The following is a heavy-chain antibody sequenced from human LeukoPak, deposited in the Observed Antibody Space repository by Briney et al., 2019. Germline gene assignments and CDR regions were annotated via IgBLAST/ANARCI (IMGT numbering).Heavy chain of an antibody. J-gene: IGHJ6*03. CDR2: IYYSGTT. CDR3: ARLGSGGGYNFYYYIDI. Sequence: PSETLSLTCTVSGGSISSSSYYWGWIRQPPGKGLEWIGYIYYSGTTSYNPSLKSRVSFSVDTSKNQFSLNLRSVTAADTAVYYCARLGSGGGYNFYYYIDIWGKGTTVTVSS. V-gene: IGHV4-61*05. CDR1: GGSISSSSYY. D-gene: IGHD1-26*01.